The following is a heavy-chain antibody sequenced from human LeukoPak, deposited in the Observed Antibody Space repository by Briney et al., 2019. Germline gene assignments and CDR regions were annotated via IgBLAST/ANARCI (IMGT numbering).Heavy chain of an antibody. CDR1: GFTFSSYA. V-gene: IGHV3-23*01. CDR2: ISGSGGNT. Sequence: GGSLRLSCAASGFTFSSYAMSWVRQAPGKGLEWVSSISGSGGNTYYADSVKGRFAISRDNSKNTLYMQMNSLRAENTAVYYCAKLVTHFDYWGQGTLVTVSS. D-gene: IGHD4-23*01. J-gene: IGHJ4*02. CDR3: AKLVTHFDY.